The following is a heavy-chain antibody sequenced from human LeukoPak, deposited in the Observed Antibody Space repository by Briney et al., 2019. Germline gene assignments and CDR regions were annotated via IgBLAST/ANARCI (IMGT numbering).Heavy chain of an antibody. CDR2: ISWDGDTT. Sequence: GGSLRLSCAASGFTFDDYLLHWVRQAPGKGLEWVSLISWDGDTTYYADSVKGRFTISRDNSKNSLYLQMNSLRTEDTALYYCAKARGLIGGAFDIWGRGTMVTVSS. D-gene: IGHD3-22*01. J-gene: IGHJ3*02. CDR3: AKARGLIGGAFDI. CDR1: GFTFDDYL. V-gene: IGHV3-43*01.